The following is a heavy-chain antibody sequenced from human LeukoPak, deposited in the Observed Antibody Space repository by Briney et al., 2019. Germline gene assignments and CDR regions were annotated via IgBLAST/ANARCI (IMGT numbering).Heavy chain of an antibody. D-gene: IGHD1-26*01. CDR3: GRGAGATKFLDY. V-gene: IGHV4-59*11. Sequence: SETLSLTCTVSGGSISSHYWSWIRQPPGKGLEWIGYIYYSGSTNYNPSLKSRVTMSVDTSKNQFSLELSSVTAADTAVYYCGRGAGATKFLDYWGQGTLVTVSS. J-gene: IGHJ4*02. CDR2: IYYSGST. CDR1: GGSISSHY.